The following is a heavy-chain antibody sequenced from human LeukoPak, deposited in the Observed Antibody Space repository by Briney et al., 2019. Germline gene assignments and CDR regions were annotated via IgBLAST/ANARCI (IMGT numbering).Heavy chain of an antibody. V-gene: IGHV3-30*04. CDR3: ARGRVLVVAASNFIDY. Sequence: PGGSLRLSCAASGFTFSTYAMHWVRQAPGKGLEWVAVISYDGSHKYYADSVKGRFTISSDNSKNTLYLQMNSLRAEDTAVYYCARGRVLVVAASNFIDYCGQGTLVTVSS. CDR2: ISYDGSHK. CDR1: GFTFSTYA. D-gene: IGHD2-15*01. J-gene: IGHJ4*02.